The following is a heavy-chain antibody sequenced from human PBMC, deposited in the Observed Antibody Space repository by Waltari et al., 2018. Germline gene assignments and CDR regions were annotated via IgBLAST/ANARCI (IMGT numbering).Heavy chain of an antibody. V-gene: IGHV4-59*08. J-gene: IGHJ3*02. Sequence: QVQLQESGPGLVKPSETLSLTCTVSGGSISSYYWSWIRQPPGKGLEWIGYIYYSGSTNYNPSLKSRVTISVDTAKNQFSLKLSSVTAADTAVYYCARQRYYYGSGSYYNRRAFDIWAKGQWSPSLQ. CDR1: GGSISSYY. CDR2: IYYSGST. D-gene: IGHD3-10*01. CDR3: ARQRYYYGSGSYYNRRAFDI.